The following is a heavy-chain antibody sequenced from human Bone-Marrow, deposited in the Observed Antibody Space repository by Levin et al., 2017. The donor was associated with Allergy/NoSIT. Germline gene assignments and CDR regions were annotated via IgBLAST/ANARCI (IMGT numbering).Heavy chain of an antibody. V-gene: IGHV4-30-4*01. CDR1: GVSITNSAFF. D-gene: IGHD1-14*01. CDR3: ASVGSSLKERRLNWFDP. Sequence: SQTLSLTCSVSGVSITNSAFFWSWVRQPPGKGLEWIGYIYYNGDAYYNPSLKSRVSMSVDSSQNQISLTLTFVTVADTAVYYCASVGSSLKERRLNWFDPWGPGTLVIVSS. CDR2: IYYNGDA. J-gene: IGHJ5*02.